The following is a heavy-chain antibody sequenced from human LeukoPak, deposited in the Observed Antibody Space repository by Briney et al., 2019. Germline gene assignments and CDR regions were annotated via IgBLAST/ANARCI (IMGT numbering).Heavy chain of an antibody. Sequence: GGSLRLSCAASGFTFGSYAMSWVRQAPGKGLEWVSGISGGGGSTYYTDSVKGRFTISTDNSKNTLYLQMNSLRAEDTAVYYCAKRNWNDDTGCWGQGTLVTVSS. CDR1: GFTFGSYA. CDR3: AKRNWNDDTGC. CDR2: ISGGGGST. V-gene: IGHV3-23*01. D-gene: IGHD1-1*01. J-gene: IGHJ4*02.